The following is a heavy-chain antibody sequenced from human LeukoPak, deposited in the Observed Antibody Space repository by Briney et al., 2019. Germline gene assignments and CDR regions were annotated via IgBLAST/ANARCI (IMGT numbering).Heavy chain of an antibody. Sequence: SQTLSLTCTVSGGSISSGGYYWSWIRRPPGKGLEWIGYIYHSGSTYYNPSLKSRVTISVDRSKNQFSLKLSSVTAADTAVYYCARGIALLLSWGQGTLVTVSS. V-gene: IGHV4-30-2*01. CDR2: IYHSGST. CDR1: GGSISSGGYY. CDR3: ARGIALLLS. D-gene: IGHD2-2*01. J-gene: IGHJ4*02.